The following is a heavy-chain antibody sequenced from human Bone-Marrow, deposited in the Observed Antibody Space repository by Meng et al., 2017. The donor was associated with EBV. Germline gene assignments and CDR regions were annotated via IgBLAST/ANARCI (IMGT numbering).Heavy chain of an antibody. V-gene: IGHV1-69*01. CDR1: EGTFSSDA. Sequence: QGHMVPAGAEVKKPVSAVKVTCKVSEGTFSSDAISWVRQAPGQGLEWMGGIIPIFGTANYAQKFQGRVTITADESTSTAYRELSSLRSEDTAVYYCARGLGSGRTLATRRGYEYWGQGTLVTVYS. J-gene: IGHJ4*02. CDR2: IIPIFGTA. D-gene: IGHD7-27*01. CDR3: ARGLGSGRTLATRRGYEY.